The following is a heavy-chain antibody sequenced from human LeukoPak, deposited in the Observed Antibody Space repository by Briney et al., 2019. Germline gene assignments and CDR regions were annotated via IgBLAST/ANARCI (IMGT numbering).Heavy chain of an antibody. CDR3: ARQYGSGNNWFDP. CDR1: GYTFTDYY. D-gene: IGHD3-10*01. J-gene: IGHJ5*02. CDR2: INPNSGGT. Sequence: GASVKVSCKASGYTFTDYYIHWVRLAPGQGLEWMGWINPNSGGTNNAQNFQGRVTMTRDTSISILYMELTSLRYDDTAVYYCARQYGSGNNWFDPWGQGTLVTVSS. V-gene: IGHV1-2*02.